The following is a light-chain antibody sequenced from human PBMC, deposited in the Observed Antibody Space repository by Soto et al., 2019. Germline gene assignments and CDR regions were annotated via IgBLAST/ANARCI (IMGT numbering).Light chain of an antibody. Sequence: EIVLTQSPATLSLSPGERATLSCSASQSISSYLAWYQQKPGQAPRLLIYDASTRAIGVPASFTGRGSGTALPLTNSSLEPDDFAVYYCQPRSPWPYTFGQGTNLKI. CDR3: QPRSPWPYT. CDR1: QSISSY. J-gene: IGKJ2*01. CDR2: DAS. V-gene: IGKV3-11*01.